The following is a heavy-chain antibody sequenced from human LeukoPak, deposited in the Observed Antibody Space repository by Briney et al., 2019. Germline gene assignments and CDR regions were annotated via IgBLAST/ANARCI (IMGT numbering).Heavy chain of an antibody. Sequence: PGGSLRLSCAASGFTFSSYSMNWVRQAPGKGLEWVSSISSASSNIYYADSVKGRFTISRDNAKNSLYLQMDSLRAEDTAFYYCARGHFELGYWGQGTLVTVSS. CDR3: ARGHFELGY. D-gene: IGHD3-9*01. V-gene: IGHV3-21*04. J-gene: IGHJ1*01. CDR1: GFTFSSYS. CDR2: ISSASSNI.